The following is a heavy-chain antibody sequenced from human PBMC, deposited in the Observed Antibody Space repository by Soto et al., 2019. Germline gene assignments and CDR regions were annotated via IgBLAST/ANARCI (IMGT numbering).Heavy chain of an antibody. CDR2: IIPLLRTV. CDR1: GGTFASYS. D-gene: IGHD6-25*01. CDR3: ARDPVDLFGYMDV. J-gene: IGHJ6*02. Sequence: SVKVSCKASGGTFASYSITWVRQAPGQRPEWMGEIIPLLRTVNYAQKFQDRVTITGDRSTSTVYMALSSLRSDDTAVYYCARDPVDLFGYMDVWGQGTTVTVSS. V-gene: IGHV1-69*08.